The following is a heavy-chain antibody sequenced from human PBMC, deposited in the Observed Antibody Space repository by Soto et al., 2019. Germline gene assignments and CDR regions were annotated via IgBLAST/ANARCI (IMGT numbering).Heavy chain of an antibody. CDR2: ISGSGGST. CDR3: ARRGSGSYYDY. J-gene: IGHJ4*02. V-gene: IGHV3-23*01. D-gene: IGHD1-26*01. Sequence: EVQLLESGGGLVQPGGSLRLSCAASGFTFSSYAMRWVRQAPVKGLEWVSAISGSGGSTYYAGSEKCRFTISRDNSKNTLSLQMNSLRAEDTAVYYCARRGSGSYYDYWGQGTLVTVSS. CDR1: GFTFSSYA.